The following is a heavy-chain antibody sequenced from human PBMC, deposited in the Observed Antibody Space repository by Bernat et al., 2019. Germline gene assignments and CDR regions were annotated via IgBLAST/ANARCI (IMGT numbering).Heavy chain of an antibody. J-gene: IGHJ4*02. CDR3: AKDQGGKTGACDY. Sequence: QVQLVESGGGVVQPGRSLRLSCAASGFTFSSYGMHWVRQAPGKGLEWVAVISYDGSNKYYADSVKGRFTISRDNSKNTLYLQMNSLRDEDTAVYYCAKDQGGKTGACDYWGQGTLVTVSS. CDR1: GFTFSSYG. CDR2: ISYDGSNK. V-gene: IGHV3-30*18. D-gene: IGHD1-1*01.